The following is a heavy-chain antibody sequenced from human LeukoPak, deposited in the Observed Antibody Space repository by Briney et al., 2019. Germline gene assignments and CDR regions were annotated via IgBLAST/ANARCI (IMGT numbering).Heavy chain of an antibody. CDR1: GYSFTSYW. D-gene: IGHD1-26*01. CDR3: ARHVGSGSYYYYYYMDV. CDR2: IYPGDSDT. Sequence: GESLKISCKGSGYSFTSYWIGWVRQMPGKGLEWMGIIYPGDSDTRYSPSFQGQVTIPADKSISTAYLQWSSLKASDTAMYYCARHVGSGSYYYYYYMDVWGKGTTVTVSS. V-gene: IGHV5-51*01. J-gene: IGHJ6*03.